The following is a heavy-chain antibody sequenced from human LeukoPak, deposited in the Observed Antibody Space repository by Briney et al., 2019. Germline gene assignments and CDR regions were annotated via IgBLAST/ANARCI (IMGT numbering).Heavy chain of an antibody. CDR2: IYHSGST. D-gene: IGHD3-22*01. CDR1: GGSISSGGYS. CDR3: ARVPIPTPEYYYDSSIGERNYYYMDV. Sequence: SQTLSLTCAVSGGSISSGGYSWSWIRQPPGKGLEWIGYIYHSGSTYYNPSLKSRVTISVDRSKNQFSLKLSSVTASDTAVYYCARVPIPTPEYYYDSSIGERNYYYMDVWGKGTTVTVSS. J-gene: IGHJ6*03. V-gene: IGHV4-30-2*01.